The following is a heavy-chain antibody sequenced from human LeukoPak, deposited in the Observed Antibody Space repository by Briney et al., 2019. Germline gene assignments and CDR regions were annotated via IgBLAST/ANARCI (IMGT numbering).Heavy chain of an antibody. CDR2: ISPDGIT. Sequence: SETLSLTCAVYGGSFSGYYWSWIRQPPGKGLEWIAEISPDGITKYNLSLKSRVSISLDTSNNHFSLKLTSVTAADTAVFYCVRHGNTLGSGTNFDSWGQGTLVTVSS. D-gene: IGHD3-10*01. V-gene: IGHV4-34*01. CDR3: VRHGNTLGSGTNFDS. J-gene: IGHJ4*02. CDR1: GGSFSGYY.